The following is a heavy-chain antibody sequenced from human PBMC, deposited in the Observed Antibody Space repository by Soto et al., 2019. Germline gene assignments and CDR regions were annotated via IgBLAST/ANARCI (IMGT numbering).Heavy chain of an antibody. Sequence: GGSLRLSCAASGFTFSSYAMSWVRQAPGKGLVWVSRINSDGSSTSYADSVKGRFTISRDNAKNTLYLQMNSLRAEDTAVYYCARELIDSSGYYPGAFDIWGQGTLVTVSS. V-gene: IGHV3-74*01. CDR2: INSDGSST. CDR1: GFTFSSYA. D-gene: IGHD3-22*01. CDR3: ARELIDSSGYYPGAFDI. J-gene: IGHJ4*02.